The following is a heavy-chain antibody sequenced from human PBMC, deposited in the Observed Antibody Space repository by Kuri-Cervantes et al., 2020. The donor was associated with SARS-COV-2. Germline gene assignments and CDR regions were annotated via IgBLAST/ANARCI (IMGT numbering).Heavy chain of an antibody. CDR2: IKQDGGEK. CDR3: ARDVSALDV. D-gene: IGHD5/OR15-5a*01. J-gene: IGHJ6*04. CDR1: GMIFRRYW. Sequence: GGSLRLSCAASGMIFRRYWMSWVRQAPGKGLEWVANIKQDGGEKYYVDSVKGRFTISRDNAKNSLYMQMNSLRAEETAVYYCARDVSALDVWGRGTTVTVSS. V-gene: IGHV3-7*01.